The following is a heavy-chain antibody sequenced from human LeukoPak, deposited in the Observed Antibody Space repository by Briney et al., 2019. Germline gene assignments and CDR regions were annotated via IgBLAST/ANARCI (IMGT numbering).Heavy chain of an antibody. V-gene: IGHV4-34*01. D-gene: IGHD4-17*01. CDR2: INHSGST. CDR3: ARDRDLDYGDYSDAFDI. Sequence: PSETLSLTCTVSGGSISSYYWSWIRQPPGKGLEWIGEINHSGSTNYNPSLKSRVTISVDTSKNQFSLKLSSVTAADTAVYYCARDRDLDYGDYSDAFDIWGQGTMVTVSS. J-gene: IGHJ3*02. CDR1: GGSISSYY.